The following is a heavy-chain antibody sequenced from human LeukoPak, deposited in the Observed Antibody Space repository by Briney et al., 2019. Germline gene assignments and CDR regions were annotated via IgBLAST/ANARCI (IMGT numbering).Heavy chain of an antibody. CDR2: ISHSGST. CDR3: ARYLGSGWYDYYYYYGMDV. CDR1: GGSFSGYY. J-gene: IGHJ6*02. V-gene: IGHV4-34*01. D-gene: IGHD6-19*01. Sequence: SETLSLTCAVYGGSFSGYYWSWIRQPPGKGLEWIGEISHSGSTNYNPSLKSRVTISVDTSKNQFSLKLSSVTAADTAVYYCARYLGSGWYDYYYYYGMDVWGQGTTVTVSS.